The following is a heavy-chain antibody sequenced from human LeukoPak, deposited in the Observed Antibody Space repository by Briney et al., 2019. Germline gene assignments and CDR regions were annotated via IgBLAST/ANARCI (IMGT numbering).Heavy chain of an antibody. J-gene: IGHJ4*02. V-gene: IGHV4-4*07. D-gene: IGHD6-19*01. CDR2: IYTSGST. CDR1: GGSFSGYY. CDR3: AREGSSSGRPFDY. Sequence: SETLSLTCAVYGGSFSGYYWSWIRQPAGKGLEWIGRIYTSGSTNYNPSLKSRVTISVDTSKNQFSLKLSSVTAADTAVYYCAREGSSSGRPFDYWGQGTLVTVSS.